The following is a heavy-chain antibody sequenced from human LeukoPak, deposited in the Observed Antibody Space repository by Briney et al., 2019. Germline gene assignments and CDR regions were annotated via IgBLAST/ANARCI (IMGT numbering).Heavy chain of an antibody. V-gene: IGHV3-7*01. CDR1: GFTFSSYW. D-gene: IGHD6-13*01. CDR3: ASELADSSSWYLQWITDY. J-gene: IGHJ4*02. Sequence: GGSLRLSCAASGFTFSSYWMSWVRQAPGKGLEWVANIKQDGSEKYYVDSVKGRFTISRDNAKNSLYLQMNSLRAEDTAVYYCASELADSSSWYLQWITDYWGQGTLVTVSS. CDR2: IKQDGSEK.